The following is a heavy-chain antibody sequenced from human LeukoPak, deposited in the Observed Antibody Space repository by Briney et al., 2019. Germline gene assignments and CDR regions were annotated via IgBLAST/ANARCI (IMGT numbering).Heavy chain of an antibody. Sequence: EASVKVSCKASGGTFSSYAISWGRQAPGQGLEWMGGIIPIFGTANYAQKFQGRVTITADESTSTAYMELSSLRSEDTAVYYCARPAVAGLYYFDYWGQGTLVTVSS. V-gene: IGHV1-69*13. CDR2: IIPIFGTA. CDR1: GGTFSSYA. CDR3: ARPAVAGLYYFDY. D-gene: IGHD6-19*01. J-gene: IGHJ4*02.